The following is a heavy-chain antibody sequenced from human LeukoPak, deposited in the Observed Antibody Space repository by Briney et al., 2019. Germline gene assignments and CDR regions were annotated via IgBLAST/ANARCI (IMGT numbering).Heavy chain of an antibody. D-gene: IGHD3-3*01. CDR3: ARDHLGYYDFWSGLLGDYFDY. V-gene: IGHV1-69*05. CDR1: GGTFSSYA. CDR2: IIPIFGTA. J-gene: IGHJ4*02. Sequence: SVKVSCKASGGTFSSYAISWVRQAPGQGLEWMGGIIPIFGTANYAQKFQGRVTITTDESTSTAYMELSSLRSEDTAVYYCARDHLGYYDFWSGLLGDYFDYWGQGTLVTVSS.